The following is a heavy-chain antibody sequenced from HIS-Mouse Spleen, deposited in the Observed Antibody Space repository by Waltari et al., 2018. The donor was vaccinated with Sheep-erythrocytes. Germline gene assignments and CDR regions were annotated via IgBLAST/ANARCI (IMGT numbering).Heavy chain of an antibody. CDR1: GGTFSSYA. CDR3: AQTGATTPHFDY. CDR2: IIPILGIA. J-gene: IGHJ4*02. V-gene: IGHV1-69*04. Sequence: QVQLVQSGAEVKKPGSSVKVSCKASGGTFSSYAIIWVRQAPGQGLEWMGRIIPILGIANYEQKFQGRVTITADKSTSTAYMELSSLRSEDTAVYYCAQTGATTPHFDYWGQGTLVTVSS. D-gene: IGHD1-26*01.